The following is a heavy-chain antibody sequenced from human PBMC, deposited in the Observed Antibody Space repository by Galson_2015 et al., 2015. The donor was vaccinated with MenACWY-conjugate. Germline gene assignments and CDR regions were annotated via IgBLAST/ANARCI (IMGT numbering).Heavy chain of an antibody. V-gene: IGHV5-51*01. Sequence: QSGAEAIKRVESLMISCRGSGYNFLTYWVGWVRQMPGKGLEWEGLISPNDSKTRYSPAFEGQLTISADKSIKTAYLQWNSLQASDTAMYYCARHPPGGRVMDVWGQGTTVTVSS. CDR1: GYNFLTYW. CDR3: ARHPPGGRVMDV. J-gene: IGHJ6*02. D-gene: IGHD1-26*01. CDR2: ISPNDSKT.